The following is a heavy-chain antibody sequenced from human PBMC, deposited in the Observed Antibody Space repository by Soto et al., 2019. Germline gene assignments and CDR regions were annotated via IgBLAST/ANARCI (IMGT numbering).Heavy chain of an antibody. Sequence: SETLSLSCTVSGASIRSTDYYWSWIRQAPGKGLEWIGYVYYTGSTYYNPSLMSRLTISVDTSKNQFSLKLTSVTAAETAVYYCVRTAREGAVAPHWFDRWGQGTQVTVSS. D-gene: IGHD2-21*02. V-gene: IGHV4-30-4*01. CDR3: VRTAREGAVAPHWFDR. CDR1: GASIRSTDYY. J-gene: IGHJ5*02. CDR2: VYYTGST.